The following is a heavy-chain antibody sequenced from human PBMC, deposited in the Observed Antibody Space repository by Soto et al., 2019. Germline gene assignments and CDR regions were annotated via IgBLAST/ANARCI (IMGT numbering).Heavy chain of an antibody. CDR3: ARDGFVAAAGTLDY. V-gene: IGHV3-66*01. CDR2: IYSGGST. CDR1: GLAVSGNY. D-gene: IGHD6-13*01. J-gene: IGHJ4*02. Sequence: LRLSCGASGLAVSGNYMNWVRQAPGKGLEWVSVIYSGGSTYYADSVRGRFTISRDNSKNTLYLQMNSLRAEDTAVYYCARDGFVAAAGTLDYWGQGTLVTVSS.